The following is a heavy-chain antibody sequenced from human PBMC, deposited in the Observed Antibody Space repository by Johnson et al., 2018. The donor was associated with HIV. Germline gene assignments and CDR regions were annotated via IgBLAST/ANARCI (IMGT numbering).Heavy chain of an antibody. J-gene: IGHJ3*01. V-gene: IGHV3-74*02. D-gene: IGHD2-21*01. CDR1: GFAFRTHW. Sequence: EVQLVESGGGLVQPGGSLRLSCAASGFAFRTHWMVWVRQVPGKGPVWVARIYNDGSRTSYADSVKGRFTISRDNAKNTVDLQMNSLRVEDTAVYYCAKVDCGGDTCAGFDPFNLWGQGTLVTVSS. CDR2: IYNDGSRT. CDR3: AKVDCGGDTCAGFDPFNL.